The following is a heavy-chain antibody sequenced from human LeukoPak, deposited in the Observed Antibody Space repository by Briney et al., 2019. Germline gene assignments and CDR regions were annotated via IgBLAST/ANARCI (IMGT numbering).Heavy chain of an antibody. Sequence: GGSLRLSCAASGFTFSSHGMHGVRQAPGKGLEWVAVISYDGSNKYYADSVKGRFTISRDNSKNTLYLQMNSLRAEDTAVYYCAKDSGGYTYVFDYWGQGTLVTVSS. CDR1: GFTFSSHG. CDR3: AKDSGGYTYVFDY. D-gene: IGHD5-18*01. CDR2: ISYDGSNK. J-gene: IGHJ4*02. V-gene: IGHV3-30*18.